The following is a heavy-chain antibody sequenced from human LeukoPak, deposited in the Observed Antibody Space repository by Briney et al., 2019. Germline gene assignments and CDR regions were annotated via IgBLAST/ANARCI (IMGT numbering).Heavy chain of an antibody. Sequence: GGSPRLSCTASGFTFGDYLMSWFRQAPGKGLGWIGFISGGTTEYAASVKGRFTISRDDSTSIAYLQMNSLTTEDTAVYYCSRGSGWLSVYWGQGTLVTVSS. V-gene: IGHV3-49*03. CDR2: ISGGTT. D-gene: IGHD6-19*01. J-gene: IGHJ4*02. CDR1: GFTFGDYL. CDR3: SRGSGWLSVY.